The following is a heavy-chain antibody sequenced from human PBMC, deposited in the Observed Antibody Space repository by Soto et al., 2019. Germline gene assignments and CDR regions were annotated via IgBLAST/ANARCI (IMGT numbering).Heavy chain of an antibody. Sequence: GGSLRLSCAASAFTFSSYGMHWVRQAPGKGLEWVAVIWCDGSNKYYADSVKGRFTISRDNSKNTLYLQMNSLRAEDTAVYYCARVPFTIFGATPRYGMAVWGQGTTVTLSS. CDR1: AFTFSSYG. CDR3: ARVPFTIFGATPRYGMAV. CDR2: IWCDGSNK. V-gene: IGHV3-33*01. D-gene: IGHD3-3*01. J-gene: IGHJ6*01.